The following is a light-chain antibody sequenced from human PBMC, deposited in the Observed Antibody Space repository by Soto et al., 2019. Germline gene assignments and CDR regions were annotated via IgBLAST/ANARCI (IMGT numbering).Light chain of an antibody. CDR2: GNS. CDR3: QSYDSSLSAL. J-gene: IGLJ1*01. CDR1: NSNIGAGYD. Sequence: QSVLTQPPSVSGAPGQRVTISCTGSNSNIGAGYDVHWYQQLPGTAPKLLIYGNSNRPSGVPDRFSGSKSGTSASLAITGLQAEDEADYYCQSYDSSLSALFGTGTKVTVL. V-gene: IGLV1-40*01.